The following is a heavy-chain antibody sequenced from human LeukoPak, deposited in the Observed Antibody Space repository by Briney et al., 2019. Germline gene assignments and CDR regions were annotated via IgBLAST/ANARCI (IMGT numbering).Heavy chain of an antibody. CDR3: ARESPESYYFDN. V-gene: IGHV1-46*01. CDR1: GYTFSRFY. J-gene: IGHJ4*02. CDR2: IKVSGGRT. Sequence: ASVKVSCKASGYTFSRFYVHWVRQAPGQGLEWMGIIKVSGGRTEYAQKFQGRVTVTRDMSTSTVYMELNNLRSEDTAVYYCARESPESYYFDNWGQGTLVTVSS.